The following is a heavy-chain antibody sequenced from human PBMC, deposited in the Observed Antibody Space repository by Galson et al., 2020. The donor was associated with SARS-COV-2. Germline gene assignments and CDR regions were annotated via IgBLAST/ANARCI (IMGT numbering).Heavy chain of an antibody. J-gene: IGHJ6*02. CDR3: ARGIEVDTVIDYYYHGMDV. V-gene: IGHV3-53*01. CDR1: GFFVGNNY. D-gene: IGHD2-21*01. CDR2: IYPGGTS. Sequence: GGSLRLSCAASGFFVGNNYMSWVRQAPRKGLEWVSIIYPGGTSSYVDSVKGRFSISRDTSGNTLHLQVDSLRVEDTAVYFCARGIEVDTVIDYYYHGMDVWGQGTTVTVS.